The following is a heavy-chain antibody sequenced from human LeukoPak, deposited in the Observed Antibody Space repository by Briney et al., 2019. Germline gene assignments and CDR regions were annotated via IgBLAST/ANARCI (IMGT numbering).Heavy chain of an antibody. CDR1: GFNVTTNC. V-gene: IGHV3-53*01. J-gene: IGHJ4*02. CDR2: FSGDGYT. CDR3: ARDLNY. Sequence: PGGSLRLSCAASGFNVTTNCMSWVRQVPGKGLDWVSVFSGDGYTGYADPVKGRFTVSRDSSKNTMYLQMNSLRAEDTALYYCARDLNYWGQGTLVTVSS.